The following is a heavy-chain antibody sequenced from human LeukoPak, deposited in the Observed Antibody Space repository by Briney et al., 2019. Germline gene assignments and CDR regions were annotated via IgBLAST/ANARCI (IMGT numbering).Heavy chain of an antibody. J-gene: IGHJ4*02. V-gene: IGHV3-53*01. CDR2: IYSGGST. D-gene: IGHD6-19*01. CDR3: ARSPSAVVGPDYFDY. CDR1: GFTVSSNY. Sequence: GGSLRLSCAASGFTVSSNYMSWVRQAPGKGLECVSVIYSGGSTYYADSVKGRFTISRDNSKNTLYLQMNSLRAEDTAVYYCARSPSAVVGPDYFDYWGQGTLVTVSS.